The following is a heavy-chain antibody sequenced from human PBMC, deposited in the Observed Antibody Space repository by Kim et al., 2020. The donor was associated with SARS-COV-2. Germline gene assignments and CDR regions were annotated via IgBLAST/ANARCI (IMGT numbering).Heavy chain of an antibody. Sequence: SETLSLTCAVYGGSFSGYYWSWIRQPPGKGLEWIGEINHSGSTNYNPSLKSRVTISVDTSKNQFSLKLSSVTAADTAVYYCAERGLMRWFGEPRGWFDPWGQGTLVTVSS. D-gene: IGHD3-10*01. V-gene: IGHV4-34*01. CDR3: AERGLMRWFGEPRGWFDP. J-gene: IGHJ5*02. CDR2: INHSGST. CDR1: GGSFSGYY.